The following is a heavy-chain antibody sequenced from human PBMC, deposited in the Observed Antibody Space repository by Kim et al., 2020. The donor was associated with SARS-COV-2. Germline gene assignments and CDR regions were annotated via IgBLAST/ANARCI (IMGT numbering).Heavy chain of an antibody. Sequence: ASVKVSCKASGYTFTSNYLLWVRRAPGHGLEWMGIINPRSGKPTYAQKFQDRVTMTSDTSTSIAYMELSSLTSEDTALYYCARDSGQPGDAADGYIKNWGQGTLVTVSS. J-gene: IGHJ4*02. CDR1: GYTFTSNY. V-gene: IGHV1-46*01. CDR2: INPRSGKP. CDR3: ARDSGQPGDAADGYIKN. D-gene: IGHD5-12*01.